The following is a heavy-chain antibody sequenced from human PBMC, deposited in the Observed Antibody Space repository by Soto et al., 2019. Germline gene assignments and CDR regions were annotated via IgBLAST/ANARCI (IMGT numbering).Heavy chain of an antibody. J-gene: IGHJ6*02. D-gene: IGHD2-2*01. Sequence: GESLKISCKGSGYSFTSYWIGWVRQMPGKGLEWMGIIYPGDSDTRYSPSFQGQVTISADKSISTAYLQWSSLKASDTAMYYCARHVLPPYQLLFPSDYYYGMDVWGQGTTVTVSS. CDR1: GYSFTSYW. CDR2: IYPGDSDT. V-gene: IGHV5-51*01. CDR3: ARHVLPPYQLLFPSDYYYGMDV.